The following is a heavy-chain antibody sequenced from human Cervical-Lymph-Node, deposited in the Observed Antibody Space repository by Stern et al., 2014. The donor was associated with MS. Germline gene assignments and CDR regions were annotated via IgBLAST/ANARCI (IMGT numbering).Heavy chain of an antibody. V-gene: IGHV4-30-2*01. J-gene: IGHJ4*02. CDR3: ARIFGGNFDN. Sequence: QVQLQESGSGLVKPSQTLSLTCAVSGGSISSGDYSWSWIRQPPGKSLEWIGYIVHSGSTYYNPSLKSRVSISVDRSKNQFSLNLSSVTAADTAMYYCARIFGGNFDNWGQGTLVTVSS. CDR2: IVHSGST. CDR1: GGSISSGDYS. D-gene: IGHD4-23*01.